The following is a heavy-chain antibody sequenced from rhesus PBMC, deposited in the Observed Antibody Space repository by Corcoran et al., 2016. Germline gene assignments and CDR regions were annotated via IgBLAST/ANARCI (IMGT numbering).Heavy chain of an antibody. J-gene: IGHJ2*01. Sequence: QVPLQESGPGLVKPSETLSLTCAVSGGSISDSYYWSWFRQPPGKGLEWIGYIYGSGGSTYYNPSLKSRVTISTDTSKNQFSLKLSSVTAADTAVYYCAREVLFGLATLIRFFDYWGPGTPITISS. CDR1: GGSISDSYY. V-gene: IGHV4S7*01. CDR3: AREVLFGLATLIRFFDY. D-gene: IGHD3-3*01. CDR2: IYGSGGST.